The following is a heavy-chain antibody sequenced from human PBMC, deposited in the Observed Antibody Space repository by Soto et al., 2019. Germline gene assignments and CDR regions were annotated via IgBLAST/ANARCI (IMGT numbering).Heavy chain of an antibody. CDR3: ARAMDAFRRGYYWGAYCDY. J-gene: IGHJ4*02. Sequence: QVQLQESGPGLVKPSETLSLTCAVSGGSISTHYWSWIRQSPGKGLEWIGYVYYTGSTDYNPSLKSRVSISVDTYKNQFALKLSSVTAADTAVYYCARAMDAFRRGYYWGAYCDYWGQGALVTVSS. D-gene: IGHD3-22*01. CDR2: VYYTGST. CDR1: GGSISTHY. V-gene: IGHV4-59*11.